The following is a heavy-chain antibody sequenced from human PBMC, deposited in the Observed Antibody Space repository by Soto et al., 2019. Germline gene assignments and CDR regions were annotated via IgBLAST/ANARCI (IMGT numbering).Heavy chain of an antibody. Sequence: QVLLVQSGAEVKKPGSSVRVSCKTSGGTFSSFAISWVRLAPGQGLEWMGVIVPMFAAPTYAQKFQGRVSITADDSTSTAYMELSRLRSDDTAVYYCARDRVMRGNAYYYGMDVWGQGTTVTVSS. J-gene: IGHJ6*02. CDR1: GGTFSSFA. CDR2: IVPMFAAP. D-gene: IGHD2-21*01. CDR3: ARDRVMRGNAYYYGMDV. V-gene: IGHV1-69*12.